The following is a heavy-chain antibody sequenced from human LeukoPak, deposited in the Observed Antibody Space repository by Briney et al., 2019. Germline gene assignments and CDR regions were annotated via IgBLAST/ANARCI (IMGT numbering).Heavy chain of an antibody. D-gene: IGHD3-3*01. CDR1: GGSISSYY. CDR3: ARLITISGVVIPTHYGMDV. Sequence: SETLSLTCTVSGGSISSYYWSWIRQPPGKGLEWIGYIYNSGSTNYNPSLKSRVTISVDTSKNQFSLKLTSVTAADTAVYYCARLITISGVVIPTHYGMDVWGQGTTVTVPS. CDR2: IYNSGST. V-gene: IGHV4-59*01. J-gene: IGHJ6*02.